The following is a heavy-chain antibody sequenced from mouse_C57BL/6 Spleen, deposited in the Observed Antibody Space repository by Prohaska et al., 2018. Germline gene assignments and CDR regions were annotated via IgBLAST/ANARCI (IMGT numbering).Heavy chain of an antibody. V-gene: IGHV3-1*01. CDR2: ISYSGST. CDR3: ARGDGYLYYFDY. D-gene: IGHD2-3*01. J-gene: IGHJ2*01. CDR1: GYSITSGYD. Sequence: DVQLQESGPGMVKPSQSLSLTCTVTGYSITSGYDWHWIRHFPGNKLEWMGYISYSGSTNYNPSLKSRISITHDTSKNHFFLKLNSVTTEDTATYYCARGDGYLYYFDYWGQGTTLTVSS.